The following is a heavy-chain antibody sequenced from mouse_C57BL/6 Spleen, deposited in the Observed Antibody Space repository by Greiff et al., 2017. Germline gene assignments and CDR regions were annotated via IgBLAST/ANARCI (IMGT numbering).Heavy chain of an antibody. J-gene: IGHJ1*03. CDR1: GFSLTSYA. Sequence: VQRVESGPGLVAPSQSLSITCTVSGFSLTSYAISWVRQPPGKGLEWLGVIWTGGGTNYNSALKSRLSISKDNSKSQVFLKMNSLQHDDTARYCCAREEGYFDVWGTGTTVTVSS. CDR3: AREEGYFDV. V-gene: IGHV2-9-1*01. CDR2: IWTGGGT.